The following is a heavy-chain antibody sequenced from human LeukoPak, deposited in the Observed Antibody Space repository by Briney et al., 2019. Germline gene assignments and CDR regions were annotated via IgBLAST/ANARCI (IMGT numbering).Heavy chain of an antibody. CDR2: MNPNSGNT. D-gene: IGHD3-22*01. Sequence: ASVKVSCKASGYTFTNYDINWVRQATGQGLEWMGWMNPNSGNTGYAQKFQGRVTMTRNTSISTAHMELRSLRSDDTAVYYCARDLGYYDSSGSIWGQGTRVTVSS. CDR3: ARDLGYYDSSGSI. V-gene: IGHV1-8*01. J-gene: IGHJ3*02. CDR1: GYTFTNYD.